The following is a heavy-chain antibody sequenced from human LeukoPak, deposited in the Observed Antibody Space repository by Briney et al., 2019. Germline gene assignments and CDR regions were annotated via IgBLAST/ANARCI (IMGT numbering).Heavy chain of an antibody. CDR2: INPSGGST. J-gene: IGHJ4*02. V-gene: IGHV1-46*01. CDR3: AREPSITMIVVVTPLDY. Sequence: ASVKVSCKASGYTFTSYYMHWVRQAPGQGLEWMGIINPSGGSTSYAQKFQGRVTMTRDTSTSTVYMELSSLRSEDTAVYYCAREPSITMIVVVTPLDYWGQGTLVTVSS. CDR1: GYTFTSYY. D-gene: IGHD3-22*01.